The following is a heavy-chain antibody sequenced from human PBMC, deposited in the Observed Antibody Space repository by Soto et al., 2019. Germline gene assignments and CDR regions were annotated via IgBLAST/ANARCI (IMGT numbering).Heavy chain of an antibody. V-gene: IGHV3-74*01. CDR3: ARGDRGAFDI. Sequence: EVQLVESGGGLVQPGESLRLSCAASGFTFSYYWMHWVRQAPGKGLVWVSRIHSDGSSTTYADSVNGRFTISRDNPRNTGYLQMNSPRVEYTAVYYCARGDRGAFDIWGQGTVATVYS. J-gene: IGHJ3*02. CDR1: GFTFSYYW. D-gene: IGHD1-26*01. CDR2: IHSDGSST.